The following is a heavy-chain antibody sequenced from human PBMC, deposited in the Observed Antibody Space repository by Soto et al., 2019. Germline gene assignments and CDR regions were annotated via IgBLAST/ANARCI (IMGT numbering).Heavy chain of an antibody. D-gene: IGHD4-17*01. J-gene: IGHJ4*02. CDR3: ARGGDYYLDS. V-gene: IGHV4-30-2*01. Sequence: QLQLQESGSGLVKPSQTLSLTCDVSGDSISSGGFSWSWIRQPPGKGLEWIGYIYHRGGTYYNPSLKIRITISIDRSKNQFSLEMTSATAADTAVYFCARGGDYYLDSWGQGTLVTISS. CDR1: GDSISSGGFS. CDR2: IYHRGGT.